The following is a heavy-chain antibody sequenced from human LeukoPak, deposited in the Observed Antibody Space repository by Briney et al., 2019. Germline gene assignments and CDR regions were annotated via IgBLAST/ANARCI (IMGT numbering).Heavy chain of an antibody. CDR3: TKAPPVADKPYYFDY. CDR2: IRGSGAAP. Sequence: GGSLRLSCAASGFTFSSCTMSWVRQAPGKGLEWVSAIRGSGAAPSYADSVKGRFAISRDNSKNTFYLEMNNLRAEDTAVYYCTKAPPVADKPYYFDYWGQGTLVTVSS. CDR1: GFTFSSCT. J-gene: IGHJ4*02. V-gene: IGHV3-23*01. D-gene: IGHD2-2*01.